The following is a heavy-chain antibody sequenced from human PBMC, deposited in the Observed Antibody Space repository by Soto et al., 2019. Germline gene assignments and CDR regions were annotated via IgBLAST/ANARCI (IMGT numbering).Heavy chain of an antibody. CDR2: ISRNGDYI. V-gene: IGHV3-23*01. D-gene: IGHD6-19*01. Sequence: EVQLLESGGGLVQPGGSLRLSCAASGFSFSSHGMSWVRQATEMGLEWVSSISRNGDYIYYADSVKGRFTISRDNSKNTLFLQVNSLRVEDTAVYYCAKIAVTGSWYFDLWGRGTLVTVSS. CDR3: AKIAVTGSWYFDL. CDR1: GFSFSSHG. J-gene: IGHJ2*01.